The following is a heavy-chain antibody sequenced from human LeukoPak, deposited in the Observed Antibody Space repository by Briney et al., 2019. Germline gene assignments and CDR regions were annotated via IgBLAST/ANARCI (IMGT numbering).Heavy chain of an antibody. CDR3: AKQTWGTTAFDY. D-gene: IGHD2/OR15-2a*01. V-gene: IGHV3-23*01. J-gene: IGHJ4*02. Sequence: GGSLRLSCTASGFTFSSYAMSWVRQAPGKGLEWVSAISGSGGSTYYADSVKGRFTISRDNSKNTLYLHMNSLRAEDTAVYYCAKQTWGTTAFDYWGQGTLVTVSS. CDR1: GFTFSSYA. CDR2: ISGSGGST.